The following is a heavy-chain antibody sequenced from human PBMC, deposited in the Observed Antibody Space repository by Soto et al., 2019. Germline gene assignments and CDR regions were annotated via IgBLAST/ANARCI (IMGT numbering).Heavy chain of an antibody. Sequence: PGGSLRLSCAASGFTFSSYAMSWVRQAPGKGLEWVSAISGSGGSTYYADSVKGRFTISRDNSKNTLYLQMNSLRAEDTAVYYSAKDIAHPPMLDAFDIWGQGTMVTVSS. D-gene: IGHD2-8*01. CDR3: AKDIAHPPMLDAFDI. CDR1: GFTFSSYA. J-gene: IGHJ3*02. CDR2: ISGSGGST. V-gene: IGHV3-23*01.